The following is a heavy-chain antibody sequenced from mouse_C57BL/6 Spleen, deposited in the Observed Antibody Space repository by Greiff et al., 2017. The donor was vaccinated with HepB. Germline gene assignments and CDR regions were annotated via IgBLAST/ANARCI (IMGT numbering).Heavy chain of an antibody. D-gene: IGHD3-3*01. CDR3: ARALRDCDVAVDY. J-gene: IGHJ4*01. CDR2: ISYDGSN. V-gene: IGHV3-6*01. Sequence: EVKLQESGPGLVKPSQSLSLTCSVTGYSITSGYYWNLIRRLPGNILEWRGYISYDGSNNYNSSLKNRIAITRHTSKNQFFLKLNSVTTEDTAAYYCARALRDCDVAVDYWGQGTSVTVSS. CDR1: GYSITSGYY.